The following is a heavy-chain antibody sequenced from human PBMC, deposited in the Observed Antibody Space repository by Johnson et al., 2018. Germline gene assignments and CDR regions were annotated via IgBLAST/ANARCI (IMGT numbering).Heavy chain of an antibody. Sequence: VQLVESGGGLVKPGGSLRLSCEASGFTFSDYYMSWIRQAPGKGLEWVAVISYDGRNKYYAEAVKGRFTISRDNSRKTLYRQMKSLRAEDTAVYYCASEFGLLGGTYYYYGLDVWGQGTTVTVSS. V-gene: IGHV3-33*08. D-gene: IGHD3-16*01. J-gene: IGHJ6*02. CDR2: ISYDGRNK. CDR1: GFTFSDYY. CDR3: ASEFGLLGGTYYYYGLDV.